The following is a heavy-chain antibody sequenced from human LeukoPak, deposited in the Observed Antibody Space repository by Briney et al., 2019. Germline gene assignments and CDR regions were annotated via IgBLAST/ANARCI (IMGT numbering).Heavy chain of an antibody. CDR2: ISAYNGNT. CDR1: GGTFSSYA. V-gene: IGHV1-8*02. CDR3: ARGMTTSYTPVNY. Sequence: GASVKVSCKASGGTFSSYAISWVRQAPGQGLEWMGWISAYNGNTNYAQKLQGRVTMTRNTSISTAYMELSSLRSEDTAVYYCARGMTTSYTPVNYWGQGTLVTVSS. J-gene: IGHJ4*02. D-gene: IGHD4-17*01.